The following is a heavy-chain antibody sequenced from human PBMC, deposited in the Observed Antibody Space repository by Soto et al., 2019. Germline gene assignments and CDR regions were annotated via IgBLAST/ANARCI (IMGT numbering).Heavy chain of an antibody. CDR1: GGTFSSYA. CDR2: IIPIFGTA. D-gene: IGHD3-3*01. V-gene: IGHV1-69*13. J-gene: IGHJ4*02. CDR3: ARSAGIRFLEWPKFDY. Sequence: SVKVSCKASGGTFSSYAISWVRQAPGQGLEWMGGIIPIFGTANYAQKFQGRVTITADESTSTAYMELSSLRSEDTAVYYCARSAGIRFLEWPKFDYWGQGTLVTVSS.